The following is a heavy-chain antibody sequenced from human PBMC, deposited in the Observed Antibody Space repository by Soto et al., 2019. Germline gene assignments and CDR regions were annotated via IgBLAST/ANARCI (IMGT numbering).Heavy chain of an antibody. CDR2: IIPIFGTA. J-gene: IGHJ3*02. CDR3: ERGGHDI. D-gene: IGHD3-10*01. V-gene: IGHV1-69*01. CDR1: GFTFSSYA. Sequence: QVQLVESGGGVVQPGRSLRLSCAASGFTFSSYAISWVRQAPGQGLEWMGGIIPIFGTANYAKKFQGRVTITADESTSTADMEMSILRSEDTAVYYCERGGHDIWGQGTMVTVSS.